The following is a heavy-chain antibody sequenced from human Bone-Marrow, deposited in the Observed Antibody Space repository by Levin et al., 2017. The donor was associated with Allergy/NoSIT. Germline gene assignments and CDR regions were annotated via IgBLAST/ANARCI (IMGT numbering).Heavy chain of an antibody. J-gene: IGHJ6*02. CDR2: ISSGSSHI. CDR3: ASWAMFYYDGSDFDYFYYGMDV. D-gene: IGHD3-16*01. V-gene: IGHV3-21*06. Sequence: PGGSLRLSCAASGLSFSNYDMNWVRQAPGKGLEWVSSISSGSSHIDYADSVKGRFTISRDNAKNSLYLQMNSLRVEDTAVYFCASWAMFYYDGSDFDYFYYGMDVLGQGTTVTVSS. CDR1: GLSFSNYD.